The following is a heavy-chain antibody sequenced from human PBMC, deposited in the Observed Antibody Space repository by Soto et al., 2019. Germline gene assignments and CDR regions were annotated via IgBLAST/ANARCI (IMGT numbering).Heavy chain of an antibody. J-gene: IGHJ4*02. D-gene: IGHD1-1*01. CDR1: GFSLSSKS. CDR3: ASLLDDVTTFDY. Sequence: GGSLRLSCGVSGFSLSSKSMSWVRQAPGKGLEWVASLRYNGNEKFYVDSVKGRFTVSRDNAKNSLYLHMNSLRGDDTALYYCASLLDDVTTFDYWGQGSLVTVSS. V-gene: IGHV3-7*01. CDR2: LRYNGNEK.